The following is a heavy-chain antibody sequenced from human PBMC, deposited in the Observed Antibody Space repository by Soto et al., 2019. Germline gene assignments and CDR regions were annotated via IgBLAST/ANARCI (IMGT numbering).Heavy chain of an antibody. Sequence: QVQLQESGPGLVKPSETLSLTCTVSGASISSPTYYWGWVRQPPGRGLEWIGIIYHSGTTYYSPSLKSRVTISIETSKNQFSLELNSVTAADTAVYYCARPSYNRDPTHFAPWGRGTLVSVSS. CDR3: ARPSYNRDPTHFAP. D-gene: IGHD1-1*01. J-gene: IGHJ5*02. V-gene: IGHV4-39*01. CDR1: GASISSPTYY. CDR2: IYHSGTT.